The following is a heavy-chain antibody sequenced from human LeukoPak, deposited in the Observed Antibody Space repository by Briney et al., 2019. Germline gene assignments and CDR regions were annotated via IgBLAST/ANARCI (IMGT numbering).Heavy chain of an antibody. V-gene: IGHV1-46*01. CDR2: INPRGGST. D-gene: IGHD6-25*01. CDR3: ARVGVTAATADY. CDR1: GYTFTGYY. Sequence: ASVKVSCKASGYTFTGYYMHWVRQAPGQGLEWMGIINPRGGSTEYSHKFEGRLTMTSDTSTSTVYMELNSLRSEDTAVYFCARVGVTAATADYWGQGTLVTVSS. J-gene: IGHJ4*02.